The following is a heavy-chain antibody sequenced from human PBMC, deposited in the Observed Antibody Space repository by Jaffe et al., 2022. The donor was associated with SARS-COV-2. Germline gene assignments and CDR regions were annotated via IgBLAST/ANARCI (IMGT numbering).Heavy chain of an antibody. J-gene: IGHJ4*02. CDR2: INPNSGGT. V-gene: IGHV1-2*06. Sequence: QVQLVQSGAEVKKPGASVKVSCKASGYTFTGYYMHWVRQAPGQGLEWMGRINPNSGGTNYAQKFQGRVTMTRDTSISTAYMELSRLRSDDTAVYYCARDPGSGSYYDVGALGFDYWGQGTLVTVSS. D-gene: IGHD1-26*01. CDR1: GYTFTGYY. CDR3: ARDPGSGSYYDVGALGFDY.